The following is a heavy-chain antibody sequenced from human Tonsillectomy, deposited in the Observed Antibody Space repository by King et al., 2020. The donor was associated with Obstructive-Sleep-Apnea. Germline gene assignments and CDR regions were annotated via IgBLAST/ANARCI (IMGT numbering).Heavy chain of an antibody. D-gene: IGHD6-19*01. J-gene: IGHJ4*02. V-gene: IGHV4-31*03. CDR3: VRDNSSGWYHFFDY. CDR1: GGSLSSGAYY. CDR2: IAHRGNS. Sequence: LQLQESGPGLVKPSQTLSLTCTVSGGSLSSGAYYWTWIRQHPRKGLEWIGYIAHRGNSYYNPSLKSRVSISGDTSKNQFSLKLSSVTAADTAVYYCVRDNSSGWYHFFDYWGQGIVVAVSS.